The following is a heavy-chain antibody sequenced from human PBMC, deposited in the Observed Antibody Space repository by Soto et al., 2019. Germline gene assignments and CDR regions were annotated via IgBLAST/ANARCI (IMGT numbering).Heavy chain of an antibody. J-gene: IGHJ4*02. CDR3: ARDARPTGITGTTDSFDY. CDR1: GGTFSSYT. CDR2: IIPILGIA. D-gene: IGHD1-20*01. Sequence: GGSVKVSCKASGGTFSSYTISWGRQAPGQGLEWMGRIIPILGIANYAQKFQGRVTITADKSTSTAYMELSGLRSEDTAVYYCARDARPTGITGTTDSFDYWGQGTLVTVSS. V-gene: IGHV1-69*04.